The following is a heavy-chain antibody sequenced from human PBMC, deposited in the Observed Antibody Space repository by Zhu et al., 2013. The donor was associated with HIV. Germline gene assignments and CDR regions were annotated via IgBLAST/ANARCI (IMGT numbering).Heavy chain of an antibody. V-gene: IGHV3-49*03. CDR3: TRDHQGIAAAAPAFDI. Sequence: EVQLVESGGGLVQPGRSLRLSCTASGFTFGDHAMSWFRQAPGKGLEWVGFIRSKAYGGTTEYAASVKGRFTISRDDSKSIAYLQMNSLKTEDTAVYYCTRDHQGIAAAAPAFDIWGQGTMVTVSS. J-gene: IGHJ3*02. CDR1: GFTFGDHA. CDR2: IRSKAYGGTT. D-gene: IGHD6-13*01.